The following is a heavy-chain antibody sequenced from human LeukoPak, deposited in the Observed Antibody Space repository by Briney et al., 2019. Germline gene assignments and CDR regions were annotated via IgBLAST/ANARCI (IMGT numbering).Heavy chain of an antibody. CDR2: VRGSGDST. V-gene: IGHV3-23*01. Sequence: PGGSLRLSCAASGFTFNIYAMSWVRQAPGKGLEWVSAVRGSGDSTYYADSVKGRFTISRDNSKNTLYLQMNSLRAEDTAVYYCAKGLRAPPRISTILHAFDIWGQGTMVTVSS. CDR1: GFTFNIYA. J-gene: IGHJ3*02. D-gene: IGHD3-9*01. CDR3: AKGLRAPPRISTILHAFDI.